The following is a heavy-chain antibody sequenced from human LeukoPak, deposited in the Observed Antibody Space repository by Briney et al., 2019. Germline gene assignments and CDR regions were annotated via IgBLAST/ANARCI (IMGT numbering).Heavy chain of an antibody. J-gene: IGHJ4*02. V-gene: IGHV4-59*12. Sequence: SETLSLTCTVSGGSISSYYWNWIRQPPGKGLEWIGYIFYSGRTNYNPSLKSRVTISVDTSKNQFSLKLSSVTAADTAVYYCARGRGYVDYWGQGTLVTVSS. CDR3: ARGRGYVDY. CDR1: GGSISSYY. CDR2: IFYSGRT.